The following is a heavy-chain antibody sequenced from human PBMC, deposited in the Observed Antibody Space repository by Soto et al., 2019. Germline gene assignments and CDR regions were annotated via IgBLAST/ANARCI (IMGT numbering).Heavy chain of an antibody. V-gene: IGHV3-30*03. Sequence: GGSLRLSCAASGFTFSSYDMHWVRQAPGKGLEWVAVISYDGSNKYYADSVKGRFTISRDNSKNTLYLQMNSLRAEDTAVYYCARDESTVTTHWAFDYWGQGTLVTVSS. CDR3: ARDESTVTTHWAFDY. CDR2: ISYDGSNK. CDR1: GFTFSSYD. D-gene: IGHD4-4*01. J-gene: IGHJ4*02.